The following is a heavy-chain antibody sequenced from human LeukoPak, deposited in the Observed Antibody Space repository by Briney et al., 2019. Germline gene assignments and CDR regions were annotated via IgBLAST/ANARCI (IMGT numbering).Heavy chain of an antibody. CDR2: ISAYHGIT. CDR3: ARDLALYCSTTSCQDAFDI. D-gene: IGHD2-2*01. Sequence: GASVKVSCKASGYTFANYGITWVRQAPGQGLEWMGWISAYHGITNYAQKPQGRVTMTTDTSTSTAYMELRSLRSDDTAVFYCARDLALYCSTTSCQDAFDIWGQGTMVTVSS. V-gene: IGHV1-18*01. J-gene: IGHJ3*02. CDR1: GYTFANYG.